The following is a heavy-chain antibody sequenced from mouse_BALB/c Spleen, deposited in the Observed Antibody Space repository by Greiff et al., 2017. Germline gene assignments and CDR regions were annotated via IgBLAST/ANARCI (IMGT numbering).Heavy chain of an antibody. CDR3: ARDITTATGY. Sequence: VQLQQSGPELVKPGASVKISCKASGYSFTGYYMHWVKQSHVKSLEWIGRINPYNGATSYNQNFKDKASLTVDKSSSTAYMELHSLTSEDSAVYYCARDITTATGYWGQGTTLTVSS. V-gene: IGHV1-31*01. J-gene: IGHJ2*01. D-gene: IGHD1-2*01. CDR2: INPYNGAT. CDR1: GYSFTGYY.